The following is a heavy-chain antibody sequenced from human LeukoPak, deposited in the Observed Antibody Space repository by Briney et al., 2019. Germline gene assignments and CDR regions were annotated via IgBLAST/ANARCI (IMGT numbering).Heavy chain of an antibody. V-gene: IGHV1-69*13. J-gene: IGHJ3*02. CDR2: IIPIFGTA. CDR3: ARDMTAAQRGAFDI. Sequence: ASVKVSCKASGGTFSSYAISWVRQAPGQGLEWMGGIIPIFGTANYAQKFQGRVTITADESTSTAYMELSSLRSEDTAVYYCARDMTAAQRGAFDIWGQGTMVTVSS. D-gene: IGHD6-13*01. CDR1: GGTFSSYA.